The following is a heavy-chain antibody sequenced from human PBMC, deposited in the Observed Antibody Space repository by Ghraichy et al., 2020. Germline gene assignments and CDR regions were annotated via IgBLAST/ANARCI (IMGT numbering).Heavy chain of an antibody. CDR3: AKEYRPNYYDSSGSLFGN. V-gene: IGHV3-30*02. Sequence: GGSLRLSCAASGFTFSSYGMHWVRQAPGKGLEWVAFIRYDGSNKYYADSVKGRFTISRDNSKNTLYLQMNSLRAEDTAVYYCAKEYRPNYYDSSGSLFGNLGQGTLVTVSS. CDR2: IRYDGSNK. CDR1: GFTFSSYG. J-gene: IGHJ4*02. D-gene: IGHD3-22*01.